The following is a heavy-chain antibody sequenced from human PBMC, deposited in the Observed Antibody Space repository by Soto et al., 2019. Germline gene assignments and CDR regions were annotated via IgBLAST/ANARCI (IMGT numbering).Heavy chain of an antibody. J-gene: IGHJ4*02. CDR3: ATRSPAFDF. CDR2: ISTSKGNT. Sequence: QVQLVQSGPEVKKPGASVKVSCKTSGYTFTSYGIAWVRQAPGQGLEWMGWISTSKGNTNYAQKFQGSVTMTTDTSTSTAYMELGSLRSDDTAVYYCATRSPAFDFWGQGTLVTVSS. CDR1: GYTFTSYG. V-gene: IGHV1-18*01.